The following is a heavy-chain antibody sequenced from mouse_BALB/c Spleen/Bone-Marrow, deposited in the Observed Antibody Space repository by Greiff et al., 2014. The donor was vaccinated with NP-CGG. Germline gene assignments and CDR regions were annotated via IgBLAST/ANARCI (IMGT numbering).Heavy chain of an antibody. D-gene: IGHD2-12*01. CDR1: GFTFSSYY. CDR3: ARLGNDDAMDY. Sequence: EVQGVESGGGLVKLGGSLKLSCAASGFTFSSYYMSWVRQTPEKRLGLVAAINSNGGSTYYPDTVKGRFTISRDNAKNTLYLQMSSLKSEDTALYYCARLGNDDAMDYWGQGTSVTVSS. CDR2: INSNGGST. J-gene: IGHJ4*01. V-gene: IGHV5-6-2*01.